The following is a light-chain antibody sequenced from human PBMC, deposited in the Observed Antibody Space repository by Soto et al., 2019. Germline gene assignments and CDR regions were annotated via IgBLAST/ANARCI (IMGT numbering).Light chain of an antibody. V-gene: IGLV1-47*01. CDR2: RNN. CDR3: AAWDDSLSXRV. J-gene: IGLJ3*02. CDR1: SSNIGSNY. Sequence: QSVLTQPPSASGTPGQRVTISCSGSSSNIGSNYVYWYQQLPGTAPKLLIYRNNQRPSGVPDRFSGSKSGTSASLAISGLRSEDEADYYCAAWDDSLSXRVFGGGTKLTXL.